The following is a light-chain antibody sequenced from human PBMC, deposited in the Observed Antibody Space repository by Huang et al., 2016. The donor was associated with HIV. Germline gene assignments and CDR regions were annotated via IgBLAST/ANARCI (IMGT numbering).Light chain of an antibody. V-gene: IGKV1-9*01. CDR2: AAS. CDR1: QGITNY. Sequence: IQLTQSPSSVSAFVGDRVAITCRASQGITNYVAWYQQKPGKAPKLLMDAASTLERGVPSRFSGSGSGTDFTLAISSLQPEDSATYYCQQFNSYPFIFGGGTKVEIK. J-gene: IGKJ4*01. CDR3: QQFNSYPFI.